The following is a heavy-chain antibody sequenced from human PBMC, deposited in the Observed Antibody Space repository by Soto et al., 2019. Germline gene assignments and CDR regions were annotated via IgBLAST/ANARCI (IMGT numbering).Heavy chain of an antibody. CDR3: ARSPEDFWSGYPYYGMDV. J-gene: IGHJ6*02. V-gene: IGHV1-2*04. Sequence: QVQLVQSGAEVKKPGASVKVSCKASGYTFTGYYMHWVRQAPGQGLEWMGWLNPNSGGTNYAQQFQGWVTMTRDKSISPAYMELSRLRSDDTAVYYCARSPEDFWSGYPYYGMDVWGQGTTVTVSS. CDR2: LNPNSGGT. D-gene: IGHD3-3*01. CDR1: GYTFTGYY.